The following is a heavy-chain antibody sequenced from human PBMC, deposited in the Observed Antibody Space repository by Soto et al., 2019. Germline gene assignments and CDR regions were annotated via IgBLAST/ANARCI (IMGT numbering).Heavy chain of an antibody. CDR1: GGSFSASY. CDR3: ARGLTMGQLPSHFDH. D-gene: IGHD3-16*01. CDR2: VHSSGIT. J-gene: IGHJ5*02. V-gene: IGHV4-59*01. Sequence: SETLSLTCAVYGGSFSASYWSWIRQPPGKGLEWIGYVHSSGITNYNPSLKRRVTISVDTSRNQFSLRLSSVTAADTAVYYCARGLTMGQLPSHFDHWGQGTLVTVSS.